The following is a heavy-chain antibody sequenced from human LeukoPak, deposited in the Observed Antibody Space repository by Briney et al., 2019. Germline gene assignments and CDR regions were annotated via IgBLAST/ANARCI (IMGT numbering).Heavy chain of an antibody. V-gene: IGHV3-33*01. J-gene: IGHJ4*02. D-gene: IGHD2-21*01. Sequence: GRSLRLSCAASGFTFSSYGMHWVRQAPGKGLESVAVIWYDGSNKYYADSVKGRFTISRDNSTNTLYLQMNSLRAEDTAVYYCARVDGGHYNYFDYWGQGTLVTVSS. CDR3: ARVDGGHYNYFDY. CDR1: GFTFSSYG. CDR2: IWYDGSNK.